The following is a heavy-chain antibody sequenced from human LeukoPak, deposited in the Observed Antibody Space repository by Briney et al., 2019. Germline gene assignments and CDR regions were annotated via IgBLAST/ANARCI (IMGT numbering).Heavy chain of an antibody. J-gene: IGHJ4*02. CDR2: IGIGGDT. Sequence: GGSLRLSCAASGFTFRSYDMHWVRQATGKGLEWVSAIGIGGDTYYPGSVKGRFTISRENAKNSLYLQMNSLRAGDTAVYYCARASSTSWFDYWGQGTLVTVSS. D-gene: IGHD2-2*01. CDR1: GFTFRSYD. CDR3: ARASSTSWFDY. V-gene: IGHV3-13*01.